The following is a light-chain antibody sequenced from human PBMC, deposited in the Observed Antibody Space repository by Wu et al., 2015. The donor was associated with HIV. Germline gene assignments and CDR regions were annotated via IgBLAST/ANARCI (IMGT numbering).Light chain of an antibody. CDR1: HNINNY. Sequence: DIQMTQSPSPLSAFVGDRVTITCRASHNINNYLNWYQQKPGKAPNLLIYAASNLQSGVPSRFSGSGSGTDFTLTINTLLPEDIATYYCQQAYSAPYTFGQGTKLEIK. J-gene: IGKJ2*01. V-gene: IGKV1-39*01. CDR3: QQAYSAPYT. CDR2: AAS.